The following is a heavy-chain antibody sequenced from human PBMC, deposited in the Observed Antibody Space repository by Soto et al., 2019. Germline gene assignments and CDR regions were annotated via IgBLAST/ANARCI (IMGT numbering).Heavy chain of an antibody. V-gene: IGHV3-7*05. J-gene: IGHJ5*02. CDR3: AREGRTFRSEDS. Sequence: GGSLRLSCEASGFNFNDYCMSWVRQAPGRGLEWVANIKQDGSEKYYVDSVKGRFTISRDNAQNSLYLQMSSLRAEDTAVYYCAREGRTFRSEDSWGQGTLVTVSS. CDR2: IKQDGSEK. CDR1: GFNFNDYC. D-gene: IGHD2-15*01.